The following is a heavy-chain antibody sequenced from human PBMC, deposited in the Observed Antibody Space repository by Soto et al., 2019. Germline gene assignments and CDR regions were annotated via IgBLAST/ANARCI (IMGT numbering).Heavy chain of an antibody. J-gene: IGHJ6*02. V-gene: IGHV1-8*01. D-gene: IGHD2-15*01. CDR2: MNPNSGNT. Sequence: ASVKVSCKASGYTFTSCDINWVRQATGQGLEWMGWMNPNSGNTGYTQKFQGRVTMTRDTSISTAYMELSSPTSEDTAVYYCARGRYCSGGSCYSGKAEGMDVWGQGTTVPVS. CDR1: GYTFTSCD. CDR3: ARGRYCSGGSCYSGKAEGMDV.